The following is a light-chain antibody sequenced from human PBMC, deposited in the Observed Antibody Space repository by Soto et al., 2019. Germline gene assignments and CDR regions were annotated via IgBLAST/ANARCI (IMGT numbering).Light chain of an antibody. Sequence: ETVLTQSPGTLSLSPGERATLSCRASQSASSNYLAWYQQKPGQAPRLLIYGASSRATGIPDRFSGSGSGTDFTLTISRLEPEDFAVYYCQQYGSSSWAFGQGTKVEIK. J-gene: IGKJ1*01. CDR2: GAS. CDR3: QQYGSSSWA. V-gene: IGKV3-20*01. CDR1: QSASSNY.